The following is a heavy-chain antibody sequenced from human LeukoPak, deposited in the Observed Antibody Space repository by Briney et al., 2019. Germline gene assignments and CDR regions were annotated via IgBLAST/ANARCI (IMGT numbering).Heavy chain of an antibody. V-gene: IGHV3-7*01. CDR3: AREFSVTIVANGAFDI. Sequence: GGPLRLSCAASGFTSSSYSMNWVRQAPGKGLEWVANIKQDGSEKYYVDSVKGRFTISRDNAKNSLYLQMNSLRAEDTAVYYCAREFSVTIVANGAFDIWGQGTMVTASS. J-gene: IGHJ3*02. CDR1: GFTSSSYS. D-gene: IGHD5-12*01. CDR2: IKQDGSEK.